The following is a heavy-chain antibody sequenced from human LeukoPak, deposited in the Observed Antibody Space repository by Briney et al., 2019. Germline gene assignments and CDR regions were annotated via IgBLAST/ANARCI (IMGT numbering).Heavy chain of an antibody. Sequence: PSQTLSLTCTVSGDSITSRAYYWSWIRQHPGTGLEWIGYIYHSGSTYYNPSLMTRVTMSVDTSKNQFSLKLTSVTAADTAVYYCARDLLVGGLDVWGKGTTVTVSS. V-gene: IGHV4-31*03. J-gene: IGHJ6*04. CDR1: GDSITSRAYY. CDR2: IYHSGST. D-gene: IGHD3-16*01. CDR3: ARDLLVGGLDV.